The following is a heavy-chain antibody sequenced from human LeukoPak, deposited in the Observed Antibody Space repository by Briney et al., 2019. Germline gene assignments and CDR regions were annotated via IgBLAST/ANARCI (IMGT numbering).Heavy chain of an antibody. V-gene: IGHV3-30*02. D-gene: IGHD6-13*01. CDR3: AKNSWQQLMYY. Sequence: SGGSLRLSCAAYGFTFSSFGMHWVRQAPGKGLEWVAFISYDGSNKYYADSVKGRLPISRDNCKNTLYLQMNSLRAEDTAVYYCAKNSWQQLMYYWGQRTLVTVSS. CDR2: ISYDGSNK. J-gene: IGHJ4*02. CDR1: GFTFSSFG.